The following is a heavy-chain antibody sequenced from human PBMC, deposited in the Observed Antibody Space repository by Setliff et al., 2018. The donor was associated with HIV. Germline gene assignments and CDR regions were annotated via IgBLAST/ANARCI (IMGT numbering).Heavy chain of an antibody. Sequence: SETLSLTCAVYGGSFSAYHWSWIRQTPGKGLEWLGEINHSGSTAYNLALESRVSMSIDASKNQFSLKLTSVTAADTAIYYCARHRNLDRRGEAFDIWGQGTMVTVSS. D-gene: IGHD3-10*01. V-gene: IGHV4-34*01. CDR2: INHSGST. J-gene: IGHJ3*02. CDR3: ARHRNLDRRGEAFDI. CDR1: GGSFSAYH.